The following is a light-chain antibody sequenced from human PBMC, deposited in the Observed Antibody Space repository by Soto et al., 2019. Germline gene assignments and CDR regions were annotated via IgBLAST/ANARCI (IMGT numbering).Light chain of an antibody. J-gene: IGKJ5*01. V-gene: IGKV3-15*01. Sequence: EIMMTQSPATLSVSPGERATLSCRASQSVSNTLAWYQQKPGQAPRLLIYYASTRATGIPARFSGSGSGAEFTLTISSLQSEDFALYFCQQDNNGPPITFGQGTRLEIK. CDR2: YAS. CDR1: QSVSNT. CDR3: QQDNNGPPIT.